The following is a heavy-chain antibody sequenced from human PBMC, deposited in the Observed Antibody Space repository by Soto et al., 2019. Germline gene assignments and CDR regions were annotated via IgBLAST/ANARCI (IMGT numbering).Heavy chain of an antibody. D-gene: IGHD3-3*01. CDR3: AKESYYDCWSGYSSFDY. CDR2: ISGSGGST. V-gene: IGHV3-23*01. CDR1: GFTFSSYA. Sequence: EVQLLESGGGLVQPGGSLRLSCAASGFTFSSYAMSWVRQAPGKGLEWVSAISGSGGSTYYADSVKGRFTISRDNSKHTLDLQMNSMRADDTAVYYCAKESYYDCWSGYSSFDYWGPGTLVTVSS. J-gene: IGHJ4*02.